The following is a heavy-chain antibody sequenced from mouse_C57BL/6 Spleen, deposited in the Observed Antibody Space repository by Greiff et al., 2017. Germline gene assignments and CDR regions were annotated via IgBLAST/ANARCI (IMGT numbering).Heavy chain of an antibody. J-gene: IGHJ2*01. CDR3: ARLTTMVTLDY. D-gene: IGHD2-2*01. CDR2: IYPGDGDT. V-gene: IGHV1-82*01. CDR1: GYAFSSSW. Sequence: VQLQQSGPELVKPGASVKISCKASGYAFSSSWMNWVKQRPGKGLEWIGRIYPGDGDTNYNGKFKGKATLTADKSSSTAYMQLSSLTSEDSAVYFCARLTTMVTLDYWGQGTTLTVSS.